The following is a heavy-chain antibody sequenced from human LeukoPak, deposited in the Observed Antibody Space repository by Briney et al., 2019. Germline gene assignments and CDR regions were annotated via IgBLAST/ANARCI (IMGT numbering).Heavy chain of an antibody. CDR2: INAYNGYT. V-gene: IGHV1-18*04. CDR3: ARGGIYCSGGSCYSEPLPLGY. Sequence: ASVKVSCQASGYTFTSYGISWVRQAPGQGLEWMGWINAYNGYTNYAQKLQGSVTMTTDKSTSTDYMELRSLRSDDTAVYYCARGGIYCSGGSCYSEPLPLGYWGQGTLVTVSS. D-gene: IGHD2-15*01. J-gene: IGHJ4*02. CDR1: GYTFTSYG.